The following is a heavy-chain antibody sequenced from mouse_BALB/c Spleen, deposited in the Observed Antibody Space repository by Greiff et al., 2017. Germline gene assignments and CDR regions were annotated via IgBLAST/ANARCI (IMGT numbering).Heavy chain of an antibody. Sequence: VQLQQPGPELVKPGASVKLSCKASGYTFTDYVISWVKQRTGQGLEWIGVIYPGSGSTYYNEKFKGKATLTADKSSNTAYMQLSSLTSEDSAVYFGTRRYGTWFAYWGQGTLVTVSA. D-gene: IGHD1-2*01. V-gene: IGHV1-77*01. J-gene: IGHJ3*01. CDR2: IYPGSGST. CDR1: GYTFTDYV. CDR3: TRRYGTWFAY.